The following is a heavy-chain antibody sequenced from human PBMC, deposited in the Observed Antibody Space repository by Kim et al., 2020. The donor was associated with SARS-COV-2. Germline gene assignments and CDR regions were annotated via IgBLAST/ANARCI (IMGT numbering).Heavy chain of an antibody. Sequence: SETLSLTCAVYGGSFSGYYWSWIRQPPGKGLEWIGEINHSGSTNYNPSLKSRVTISVDTSKNQFSLKLSSVTAADTAVYYCATIWYYYDSSGYIQYYFDYWGQGTLVTVSS. V-gene: IGHV4-34*01. CDR2: INHSGST. J-gene: IGHJ4*02. CDR3: ATIWYYYDSSGYIQYYFDY. D-gene: IGHD3-22*01. CDR1: GGSFSGYY.